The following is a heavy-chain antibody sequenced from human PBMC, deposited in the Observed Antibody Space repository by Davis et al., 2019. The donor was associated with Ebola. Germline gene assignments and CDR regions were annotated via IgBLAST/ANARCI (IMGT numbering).Heavy chain of an antibody. Sequence: PGGSLRLSCAASGFTFSSYEMNWVRQAPGKGLEWVSYISSSGSTIYYADSVKGRFTISRDNSKNTLYLQMNSLRAEDTAVYYCARGLMKLGPFGYWGQGTLVTVSS. CDR2: ISSSGSTI. V-gene: IGHV3-48*03. CDR3: ARGLMKLGPFGY. J-gene: IGHJ4*02. D-gene: IGHD7-27*01. CDR1: GFTFSSYE.